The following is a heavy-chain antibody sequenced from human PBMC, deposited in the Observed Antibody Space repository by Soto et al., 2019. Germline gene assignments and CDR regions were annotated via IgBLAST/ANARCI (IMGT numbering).Heavy chain of an antibody. CDR1: GFTFNTHA. J-gene: IGHJ4*02. CDR2: LSDSGSTT. D-gene: IGHD2-15*01. V-gene: IGHV3-23*01. CDR3: AMLGRWTNFDF. Sequence: EVQLLESGGDLVQPGGSLRLSCAASGFTFNTHAMSWVRQAPGKGLEWVSALSDSGSTTYYADSVKGRFTISRDNSKNTMSLQMNSLTAADTAIYYCAMLGRWTNFDFWGQGTLVTVSS.